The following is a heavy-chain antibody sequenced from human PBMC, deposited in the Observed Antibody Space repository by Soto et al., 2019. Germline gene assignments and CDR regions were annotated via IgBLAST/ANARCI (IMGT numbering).Heavy chain of an antibody. J-gene: IGHJ6*02. CDR3: ARDRIVVVPAAMKPYYYYGMDV. V-gene: IGHV4-61*08. CDR2: IYYSGST. CDR1: GGSISSGGYY. D-gene: IGHD2-2*01. Sequence: SETLSLTCTVSGGSISSGGYYWSWIRQPPGKGLEWIGYIYYSGSTNYNPSLKSRVTISVDKSKNQFSLKLSSVTAADTAVYYCARDRIVVVPAAMKPYYYYGMDVWGQGTTVTVSS.